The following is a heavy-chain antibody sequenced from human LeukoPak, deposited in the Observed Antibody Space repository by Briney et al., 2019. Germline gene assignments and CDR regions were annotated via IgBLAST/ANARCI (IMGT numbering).Heavy chain of an antibody. CDR2: IYYSGST. D-gene: IGHD1-26*01. J-gene: IGHJ4*02. V-gene: IGHV4-61*10. CDR1: GGSISSGSYY. Sequence: SETLSLTCTVSGGSISSGSYYWSWIRQPAGKGLEWIGYIYYSGSTSYNPSLKSRVTISVDTSKNQFSLKLSSVTAADTAVYYCAREEALGSGSFDYWGQGTLVSVSS. CDR3: AREEALGSGSFDY.